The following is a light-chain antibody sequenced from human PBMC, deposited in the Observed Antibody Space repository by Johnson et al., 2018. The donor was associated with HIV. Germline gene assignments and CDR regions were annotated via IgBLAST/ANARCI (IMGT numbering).Light chain of an antibody. CDR1: SSNIGNNY. CDR2: ENN. V-gene: IGLV1-51*02. CDR3: GTWDSSLSGV. Sequence: QSVLTQPPSVSAAPGQKVTISCSGSSSNIGNNYVSWYQQLPGTAPNLLIYENNKRPSGIPDRFSGSTSGTSATLGITGLQTGDEADYYCGTWDSSLSGVFGTGTKVTVL. J-gene: IGLJ1*01.